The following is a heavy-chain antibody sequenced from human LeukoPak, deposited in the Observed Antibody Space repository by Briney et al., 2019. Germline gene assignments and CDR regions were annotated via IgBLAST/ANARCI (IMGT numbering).Heavy chain of an antibody. D-gene: IGHD3-22*01. Sequence: SETLSLTCSVSGGYISSYYWSWIRQPAGKVLESFGHISTSGSTNYNPSLKSRVTMSVDTSKNQFSLKLSSVTAADTAVYYCARVRYSDSSVLTRKRSYYFDYWGQGTLVTVSS. J-gene: IGHJ4*02. V-gene: IGHV4-4*07. CDR1: GGYISSYY. CDR2: ISTSGST. CDR3: ARVRYSDSSVLTRKRSYYFDY.